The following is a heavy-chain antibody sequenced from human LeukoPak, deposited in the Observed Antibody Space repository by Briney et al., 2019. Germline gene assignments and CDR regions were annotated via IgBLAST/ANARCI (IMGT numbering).Heavy chain of an antibody. CDR3: AKDITPMGALPGNWFDP. CDR1: GFTFSSYG. J-gene: IGHJ5*02. V-gene: IGHV3-30*18. D-gene: IGHD1-26*01. Sequence: GGSLRLSCAASGFTFSSYGMHWVRQAPGKGLEWVAVISYDGSNKYYADSVKGRFTISRDNSKNTLYLQMNSLRAEDTAVYYCAKDITPMGALPGNWFDPWGQGTLVTVSS. CDR2: ISYDGSNK.